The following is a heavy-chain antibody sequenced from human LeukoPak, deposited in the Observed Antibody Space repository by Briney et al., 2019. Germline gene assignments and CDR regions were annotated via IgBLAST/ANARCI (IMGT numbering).Heavy chain of an antibody. CDR3: ARGSREYYYGSGSYYTPHAKLDY. D-gene: IGHD3-10*01. CDR2: ISSSSSYI. CDR1: GFTFSSYS. V-gene: IGHV3-21*01. J-gene: IGHJ4*02. Sequence: GGSLRLSCAASGFTFSSYSMNWVRQAPGKGLEWVSSISSSSSYIYYADSVKGRFTISRDNAKNSLYLQMNSLRAEDTAVYYCARGSREYYYGSGSYYTPHAKLDYWGQGTLVTVSS.